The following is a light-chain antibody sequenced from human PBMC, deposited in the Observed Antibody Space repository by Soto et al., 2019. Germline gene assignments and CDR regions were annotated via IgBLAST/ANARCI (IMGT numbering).Light chain of an antibody. V-gene: IGKV3-20*01. CDR1: QTISSY. J-gene: IGKJ1*01. Sequence: TQSPSSLSASVGDRVTITCRASQTISSYLAWYQQKPGQPPRLLIYGASSRATGIPARFTGSGSGTDLTLTVSRLEPEDFAVYYCQQYGSSPPTFGLGTKVDIK. CDR2: GAS. CDR3: QQYGSSPPT.